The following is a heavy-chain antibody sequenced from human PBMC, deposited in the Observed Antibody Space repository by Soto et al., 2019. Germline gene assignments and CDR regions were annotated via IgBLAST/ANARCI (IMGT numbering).Heavy chain of an antibody. CDR2: ISAYNGNT. CDR3: ARVCISTSFYDYWAALP. V-gene: IGHV1-18*01. J-gene: IGHJ5*02. D-gene: IGHD2-2*01. CDR1: GYTFTSYG. Sequence: QVQLVQSGAEVKKPGASVKVSCKASGYTFTSYGISWVRQAPGQGLEWMGWISAYNGNTNYAQKLQGRVTKTTATSPITAYMDLRSMRSDDTAVDCCARVCISTSFYDYWAALPRGKGPLVTVS.